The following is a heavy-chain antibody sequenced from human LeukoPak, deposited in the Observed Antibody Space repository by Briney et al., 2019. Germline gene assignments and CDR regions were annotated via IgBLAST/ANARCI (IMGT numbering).Heavy chain of an antibody. J-gene: IGHJ6*03. Sequence: PGRSLRLSCAASGFTFDDYAMHWVRQAPGKGLEWVSGISWNSGSIGYADCVKGRFTISRDNSKNTLYLQMNSLRAEDTAVYYCAKDDWYSSSLVAYYYYYYYMDVWGKGTTVTVSS. CDR2: ISWNSGSI. D-gene: IGHD6-6*01. V-gene: IGHV3-9*01. CDR3: AKDDWYSSSLVAYYYYYYYMDV. CDR1: GFTFDDYA.